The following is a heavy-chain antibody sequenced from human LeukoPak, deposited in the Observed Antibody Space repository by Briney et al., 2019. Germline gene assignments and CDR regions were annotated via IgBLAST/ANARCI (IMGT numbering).Heavy chain of an antibody. V-gene: IGHV3-23*01. D-gene: IGHD2-21*01. Sequence: GGSLRLSCATSGFTFSSYAMSWVRQAPGKGLEWVSGIGASGGSTYYADSVKGRFTASRDNAENTLYLQMNSLRAEDTAVYYCARVSQFPGISSDYWGQGSLVTVSS. J-gene: IGHJ4*02. CDR2: IGASGGST. CDR1: GFTFSSYA. CDR3: ARVSQFPGISSDY.